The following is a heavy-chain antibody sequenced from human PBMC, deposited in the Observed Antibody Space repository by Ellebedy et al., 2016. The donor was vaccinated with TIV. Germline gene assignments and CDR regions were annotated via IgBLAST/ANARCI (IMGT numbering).Heavy chain of an antibody. D-gene: IGHD1-1*01. CDR2: ISYDGSNK. Sequence: GESLKISXAVSGFTFSTYAMHWVRQAPGKGLEWVAVISYDGSNKYYADSVKGRFTISRDNSKNTLYLQMNSLRAEDTAVYYCAKDYSEGDVDNTLDAFDSWGRGALVTVSS. CDR3: AKDYSEGDVDNTLDAFDS. J-gene: IGHJ4*02. V-gene: IGHV3-30-3*02. CDR1: GFTFSTYA.